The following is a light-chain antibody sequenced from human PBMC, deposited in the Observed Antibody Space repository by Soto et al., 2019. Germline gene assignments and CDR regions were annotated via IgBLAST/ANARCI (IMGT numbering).Light chain of an antibody. J-gene: IGLJ2*01. V-gene: IGLV1-40*01. CDR3: QSYDSRLSGSVV. CDR2: GNN. Sequence: QSVLTQPPSVSGAPGQRVTLSCTGSSSNIGAGYDVHWYQQLPGTAPKLLIYGNNNRPSGVSDRFSGSNSGTSASLAITGLQPDDEADYYCQSYDSRLSGSVVFGGGTKVTVL. CDR1: SSNIGAGYD.